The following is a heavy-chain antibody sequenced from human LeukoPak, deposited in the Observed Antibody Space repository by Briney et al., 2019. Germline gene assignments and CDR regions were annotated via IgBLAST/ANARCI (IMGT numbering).Heavy chain of an antibody. V-gene: IGHV3-48*04. CDR2: ISGSSSGSTSII. CDR1: GIIFSTYA. J-gene: IGHJ4*02. CDR3: ATGGPGFLEWLPLDN. Sequence: GGSLRLSCEFSGIIFSTYAMNWVRQAPGKGLEWISYISGSSSGSTSIIHYADSVKGRFTISRDNAKNSLHLQMDSLSAEDTAVYYCATGGPGFLEWLPLDNWGQGTLATVSS. D-gene: IGHD3-3*01.